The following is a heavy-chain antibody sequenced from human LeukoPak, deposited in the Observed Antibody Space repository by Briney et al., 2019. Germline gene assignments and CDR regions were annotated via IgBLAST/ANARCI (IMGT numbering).Heavy chain of an antibody. Sequence: PSETLSLTCTVSGGSISSYYWSWSRQPPGKGLEWIGYIYYTGSTNYNPSLKSRVTISLDTSKNQFSLKLTSVTAADTAVYYCARDWTGYCSGGSCYTRRFDPWGQGTPVIVSS. D-gene: IGHD2-15*01. CDR2: IYYTGST. CDR1: GGSISSYY. J-gene: IGHJ5*02. CDR3: ARDWTGYCSGGSCYTRRFDP. V-gene: IGHV4-59*01.